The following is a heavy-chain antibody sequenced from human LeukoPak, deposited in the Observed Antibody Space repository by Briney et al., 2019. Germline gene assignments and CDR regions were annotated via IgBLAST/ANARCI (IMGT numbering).Heavy chain of an antibody. CDR2: IKTDGSEK. V-gene: IGHV3-7*01. D-gene: IGHD3-22*01. CDR1: GFPLKNYW. Sequence: GGPVSLPCELWGFPLKNYWILGLRQAPRKGRQGVANIKTDGSEKYYVDSVKGRFTISRDNAKNSLYLQMNSLRAEDTAVYYCATYSSLNRREFQYWGQGTLLTVSS. CDR3: ATYSSLNRREFQY. J-gene: IGHJ1*01.